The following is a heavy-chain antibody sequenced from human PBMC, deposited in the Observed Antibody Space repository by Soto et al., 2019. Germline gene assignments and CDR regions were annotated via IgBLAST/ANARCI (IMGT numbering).Heavy chain of an antibody. Sequence: ASVKVSCKASGYTFTSYGISWVRQAPGQGLEWMGWISAYNGNTNYAQKFQGRVTMTRNTSISTAYMELSSLRFEDTAVYYCASYSGYDWEDYYYYYGMDVWGQGTTVTVSS. D-gene: IGHD5-12*01. CDR1: GYTFTSYG. CDR3: ASYSGYDWEDYYYYYGMDV. V-gene: IGHV1-18*01. CDR2: ISAYNGNT. J-gene: IGHJ6*02.